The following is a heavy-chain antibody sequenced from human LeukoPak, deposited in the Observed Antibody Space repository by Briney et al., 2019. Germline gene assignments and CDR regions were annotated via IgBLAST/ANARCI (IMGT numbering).Heavy chain of an antibody. Sequence: GGSLRLSCAASGFTFSDYYMSWIRQAPGKGLEWVSYISSSGSTIYYADSVKGRFTISRDNAKNSLYLQMNSLRAEDTAVYYCARVTNWNYVFWFDPWGQGTLVTASS. J-gene: IGHJ5*02. CDR3: ARVTNWNYVFWFDP. CDR2: ISSSGSTI. V-gene: IGHV3-11*01. CDR1: GFTFSDYY. D-gene: IGHD1-7*01.